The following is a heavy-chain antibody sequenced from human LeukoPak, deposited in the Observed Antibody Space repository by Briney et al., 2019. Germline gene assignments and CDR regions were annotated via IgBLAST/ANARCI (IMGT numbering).Heavy chain of an antibody. CDR3: AKDIERGFHYTNSLNY. D-gene: IGHD4-11*01. CDR1: GFTFNSYG. J-gene: IGHJ4*02. Sequence: GGSLRLSCAASGFTFNSYGMHWVRQAPGKGLEWVAVIWSDGTEKYYADSVKGRFAISRDDSNKMVYLQMNSLRVEDTAVYYCAKDIERGFHYTNSLNYWGQGTLVTVSS. V-gene: IGHV3-33*06. CDR2: IWSDGTEK.